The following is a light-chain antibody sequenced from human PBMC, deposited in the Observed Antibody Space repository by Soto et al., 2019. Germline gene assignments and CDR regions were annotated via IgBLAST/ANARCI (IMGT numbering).Light chain of an antibody. CDR2: DVT. Sequence: QSALKQPASVSGSPGQSITISCTGTSSDIGGYNYVSWYQQHPGKAPKLLISDVTNRPSGVSNRFSGSKSANTASLTISGLQAEDEAEYYCSSYTSSTTFVFGPGTKVTVL. CDR1: SSDIGGYNY. V-gene: IGLV2-14*03. J-gene: IGLJ1*01. CDR3: SSYTSSTTFV.